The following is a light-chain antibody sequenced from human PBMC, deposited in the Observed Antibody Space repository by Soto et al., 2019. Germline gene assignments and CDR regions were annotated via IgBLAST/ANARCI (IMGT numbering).Light chain of an antibody. V-gene: IGLV2-14*01. CDR2: EVS. CDR3: SSYASSRGV. CDR1: SSDVGGYNY. Sequence: QSALTQPASVSGSPGQSITISCTGTSSDVGGYNYVSWYQQHPGKAPKLVIYEVSSRPSGVSNRFSVSKSGNTASLTISGLQADDEADYYCSSYASSRGVFGTGTKVTVL. J-gene: IGLJ1*01.